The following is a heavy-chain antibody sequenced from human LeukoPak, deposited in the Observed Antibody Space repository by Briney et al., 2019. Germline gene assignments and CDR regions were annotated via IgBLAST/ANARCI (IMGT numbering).Heavy chain of an antibody. J-gene: IGHJ4*02. CDR1: GGSIRSYY. CDR3: ARTGSTVTMLYPFDH. D-gene: IGHD4-17*01. Sequence: LETLSLTCTVSGGSIRSYYWSWIRQPPGKGLEWIGYIYYSGSTNYNPSLKSRVSISVDTSKNQFSLKLSSVTAADTAVYYCARTGSTVTMLYPFDHWGQGTLVTVSS. CDR2: IYYSGST. V-gene: IGHV4-59*01.